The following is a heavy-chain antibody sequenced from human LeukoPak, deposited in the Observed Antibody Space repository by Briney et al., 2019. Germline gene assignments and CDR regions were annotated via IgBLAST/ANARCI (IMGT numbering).Heavy chain of an antibody. Sequence: GGSLRLSCAASGFTFSTYWMHWVRQAPGEGLVWVSRINSDDSIINYADSVKGRFTISRDNAKNTLYLQMNSLRAEDTAVYYCAKDRGDSSGWYQGVFDYWGQGTLVTVSS. D-gene: IGHD6-19*01. CDR1: GFTFSTYW. V-gene: IGHV3-74*01. CDR2: INSDDSII. CDR3: AKDRGDSSGWYQGVFDY. J-gene: IGHJ4*02.